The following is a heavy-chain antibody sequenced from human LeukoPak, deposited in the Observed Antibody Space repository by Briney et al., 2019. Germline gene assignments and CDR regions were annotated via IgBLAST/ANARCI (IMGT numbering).Heavy chain of an antibody. J-gene: IGHJ5*02. D-gene: IGHD4-17*01. CDR3: ARDLGYGDYMGWFDP. Sequence: ASVKVSCKASGYTFTAYYMRWVRQAPGQGLEWMGWINPNSGGTNYAQKFQGRVTMTRDTSISTAYMELSRLRSDDTPVYYCARDLGYGDYMGWFDPWGQGTLVTVSS. CDR2: INPNSGGT. CDR1: GYTFTAYY. V-gene: IGHV1-2*02.